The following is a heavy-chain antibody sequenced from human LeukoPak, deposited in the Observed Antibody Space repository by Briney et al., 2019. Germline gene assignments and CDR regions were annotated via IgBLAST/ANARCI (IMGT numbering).Heavy chain of an antibody. Sequence: GGSLRLSCAASGFTFDDYGMSWVRHAPGKGLEWVSGINWNGGSTGYADSVKGRFTISRDNAKNSLYLQMNSPRAEDTALYYCASLAAARPHGAFDIWGQGTMVTVSS. J-gene: IGHJ3*02. CDR1: GFTFDDYG. CDR3: ASLAAARPHGAFDI. CDR2: INWNGGST. V-gene: IGHV3-20*04. D-gene: IGHD6-13*01.